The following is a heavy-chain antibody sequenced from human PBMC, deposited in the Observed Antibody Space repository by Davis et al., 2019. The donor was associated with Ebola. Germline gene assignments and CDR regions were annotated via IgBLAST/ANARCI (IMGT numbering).Heavy chain of an antibody. D-gene: IGHD2-2*02. J-gene: IGHJ6*02. Sequence: PSETLSLTCTVSGGSISSYYWSWIRQPPGKGLEWIGYIYYSGSTNYNPSLKSRVTISVDTSKNQFSLKLSSVTAADTAVYYCARGDGSGSIPSPGSGMDVWGQGTTVTVSS. CDR3: ARGDGSGSIPSPGSGMDV. V-gene: IGHV4-59*01. CDR2: IYYSGST. CDR1: GGSISSYY.